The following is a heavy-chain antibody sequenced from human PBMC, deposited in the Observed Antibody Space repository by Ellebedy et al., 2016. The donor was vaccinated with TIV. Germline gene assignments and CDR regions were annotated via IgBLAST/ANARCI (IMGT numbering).Heavy chain of an antibody. J-gene: IGHJ6*02. CDR2: ISWNSGSI. Sequence: GGSLRLSCTASGFTFSTYWMTWVRQAPGKGLEWVSGISWNSGSIGYADSVKGRFTISRDNAKNSLYLQMNSLRAEDTAVYYCARDLRIVVVPAARGYYYGMDVWGQGTTVTVSS. CDR3: ARDLRIVVVPAARGYYYGMDV. V-gene: IGHV3-9*01. CDR1: GFTFSTYW. D-gene: IGHD2-2*01.